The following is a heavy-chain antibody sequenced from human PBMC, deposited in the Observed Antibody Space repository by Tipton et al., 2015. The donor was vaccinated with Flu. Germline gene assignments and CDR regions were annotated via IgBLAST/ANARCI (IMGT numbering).Heavy chain of an antibody. CDR3: ARDFGEYNWFDP. D-gene: IGHD3-3*01. CDR2: IYASGST. Sequence: LSLTCTVSGGSIRSATYYWSWIRQPAGKGLEWIGRIYASGSTDYNPSLKSRVTILVDASKNQFSLQLSSVTAADTAVYYCARDFGEYNWFDPWGQGTLVTVSS. J-gene: IGHJ5*02. V-gene: IGHV4-61*02. CDR1: GGSIRSATYY.